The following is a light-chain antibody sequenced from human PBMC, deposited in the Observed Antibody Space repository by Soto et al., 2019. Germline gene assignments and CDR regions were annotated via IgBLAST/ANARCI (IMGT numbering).Light chain of an antibody. CDR2: GAS. CDR1: QNVGNN. CDR3: QQYNNWPPFT. Sequence: EIVLTQSPATLSVSPGERATLSCLASQNVGNNLVWYQQKPGQAPRLLIYGASTRAAGIPDRFSGSGSGTEFTLTISSLQSEDFAVYYCQQYNNWPPFTFGPGTKVDIK. J-gene: IGKJ3*01. V-gene: IGKV3-15*01.